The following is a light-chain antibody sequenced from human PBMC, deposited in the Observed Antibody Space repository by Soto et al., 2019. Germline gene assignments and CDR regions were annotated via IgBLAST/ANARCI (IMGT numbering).Light chain of an antibody. CDR2: RAS. CDR1: QSVSSSY. J-gene: IGKJ1*01. CDR3: QQYGSYWT. V-gene: IGKV3-20*01. Sequence: EIVLTQSPGTLSLSPGERATLSCRASQSVSSSYSAWYQQKPGQAPRLLIYRASSRATGIPDRFSGSGSGTDFTLTISRLEPEDFAVYYCQQYGSYWTFGQGTKVEIK.